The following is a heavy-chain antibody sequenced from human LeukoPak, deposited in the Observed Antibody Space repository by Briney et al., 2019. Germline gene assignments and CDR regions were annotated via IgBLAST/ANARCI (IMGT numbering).Heavy chain of an antibody. CDR3: AKRGGCSSSSCPSPLDY. D-gene: IGHD2-2*01. CDR1: GFTFSSYA. CDR2: ISDRGGST. V-gene: IGHV3-23*01. J-gene: IGHJ4*02. Sequence: PGGSLRLSCAASGFTFSSYAMSWVRQAPGKGLEWVSVISDRGGSTYYADSVKGRFTISRDNSKNTLYLQMNSLRAEDTAVYYCAKRGGCSSSSCPSPLDYWGQGTLVTVSS.